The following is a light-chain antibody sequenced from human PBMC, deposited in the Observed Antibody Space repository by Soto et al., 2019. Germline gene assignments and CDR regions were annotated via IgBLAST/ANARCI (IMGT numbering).Light chain of an antibody. CDR3: CSYAGSRSHVV. CDR2: EVT. V-gene: IGLV2-23*02. Sequence: QSVLTQPASVSGSPGQSITISCTGTSSDVGSYNLVSWYQQHPGKAPKLMICEVTKRPSGVSNRFSGSKSGNTASLTISGLQAEDEADYYCCSYAGSRSHVVFGGGTQLTVL. CDR1: SSDVGSYNL. J-gene: IGLJ2*01.